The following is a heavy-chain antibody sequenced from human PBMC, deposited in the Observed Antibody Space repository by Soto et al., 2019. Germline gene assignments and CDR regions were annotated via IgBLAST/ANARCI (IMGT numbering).Heavy chain of an antibody. Sequence: PGESLKISCKGSGYRFSDYWIGWVRQTPGKGLEWMGIIYPDNSGTIYSPSFQGQVTLSADKSINTAYLQWSSLKASDTAIFYCARVGGAALSHNWFDFWGKGTLVTVSS. V-gene: IGHV5-51*01. CDR2: IYPDNSGT. D-gene: IGHD3-16*01. CDR1: GYRFSDYW. J-gene: IGHJ5*01. CDR3: ARVGGAALSHNWFDF.